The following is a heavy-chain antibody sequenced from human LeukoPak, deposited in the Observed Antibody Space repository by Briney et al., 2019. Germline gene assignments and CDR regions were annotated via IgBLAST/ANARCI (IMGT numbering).Heavy chain of an antibody. CDR2: ISYDGSNK. CDR3: ARSWDQYFDY. CDR1: GFTFSSYA. D-gene: IGHD6-13*01. V-gene: IGHV3-30-3*01. Sequence: PGGSLRLSCAASGFTFSSYAMHWVRQAPGKGLEWVAVISYDGSNKYYADSVKGRFTISRDNSKNTLYLQMNSLRAEDTAVYYCARSWDQYFDYWGQGTLVTVSS. J-gene: IGHJ4*02.